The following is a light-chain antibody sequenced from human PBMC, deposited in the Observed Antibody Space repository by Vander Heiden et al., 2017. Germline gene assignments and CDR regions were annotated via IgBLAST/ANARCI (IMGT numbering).Light chain of an antibody. CDR1: QSVSIY. CDR2: DAS. J-gene: IGKJ3*01. V-gene: IGKV3-11*01. Sequence: DNVLTQSPAILSLSPGERTTPSCRASQSVSIYLAWYQQKPGQAPRLLIYDASNWATGIPARFSGSGSGTDFTLTISSLEPEDFAVYYCQQRSNWLGTFGPGTKVDIK. CDR3: QQRSNWLGT.